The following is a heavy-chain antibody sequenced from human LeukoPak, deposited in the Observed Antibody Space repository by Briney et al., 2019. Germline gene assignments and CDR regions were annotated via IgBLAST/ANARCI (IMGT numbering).Heavy chain of an antibody. J-gene: IGHJ4*02. CDR2: MSSRDNTR. D-gene: IGHD3-10*01. CDR3: ARGFGRFGHRFGY. CDR1: GFTFSSYE. V-gene: IGHV3-48*03. Sequence: GGSLRLSCAASGFTFSSYEMNWVRQAPGKGLEWISYMSSRDNTRYYAESVRGRFTMSRDNAKNSLSLQMNGLRVEDTAVYYCARGFGRFGHRFGYLGQGTLVTVSS.